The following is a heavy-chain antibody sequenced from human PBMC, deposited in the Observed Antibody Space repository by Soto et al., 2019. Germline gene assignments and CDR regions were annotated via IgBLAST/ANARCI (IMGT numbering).Heavy chain of an antibody. J-gene: IGHJ4*02. Sequence: QLQLQESGPGLVKPSETLSLTCSVSGGSISSSSSYWGWIRQPPGKGLEWIGSISYSGSTYYYNPSLKSRITISVDTSKNPFSLKLSSVTAADTAVYFCARTGFWSGYRVVDYWGQGTLVTVSS. CDR1: GGSISSSSSY. CDR2: ISYSGSTY. V-gene: IGHV4-39*01. D-gene: IGHD3-3*01. CDR3: ARTGFWSGYRVVDY.